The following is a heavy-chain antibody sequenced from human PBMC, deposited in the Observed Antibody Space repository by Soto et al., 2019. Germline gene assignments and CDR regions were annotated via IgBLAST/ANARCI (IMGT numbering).Heavy chain of an antibody. V-gene: IGHV4-59*12. CDR3: AGGYGSCFDY. J-gene: IGHJ4*02. Sequence: PSGTLSLTCTVSGGSISSYYWSWIRQPPGKGLEWIGYIYYSGSTNYNPSLKSRVTISVDTSKNQFSLKLSSVTAADTAVYYCAGGYGSCFDYWGQGTLVTVSS. D-gene: IGHD5-18*01. CDR2: IYYSGST. CDR1: GGSISSYY.